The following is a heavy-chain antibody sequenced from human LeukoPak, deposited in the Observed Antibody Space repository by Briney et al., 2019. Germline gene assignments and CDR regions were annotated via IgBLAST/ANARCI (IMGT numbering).Heavy chain of an antibody. D-gene: IGHD3-16*01. J-gene: IGHJ5*02. CDR3: ARGDEVIATPGGWFDP. Sequence: ASVKVSCKASGGTFSSYAISWVRQAPGQGLEWMGGIIPIFGTANYAQKFQGRVTITTDESTSTAYMELSSLRFEDTAVYYCARGDEVIATPGGWFDPWGQGTLVTVSS. V-gene: IGHV1-69*05. CDR2: IIPIFGTA. CDR1: GGTFSSYA.